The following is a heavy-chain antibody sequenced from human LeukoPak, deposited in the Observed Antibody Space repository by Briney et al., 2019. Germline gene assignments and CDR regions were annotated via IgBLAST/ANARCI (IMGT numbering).Heavy chain of an antibody. D-gene: IGHD2-21*02. CDR1: VGTFSSYA. Sequence: ASVNVSFKASVGTFSSYAISWVRQAPGQGLEWMGRIIPNLGIANYAQKFQGRVTINADKSTSTAYMELSSLRSEDTAVYYCARERSEAYCGGDCYSANYYYYGMDVWGQGTTVTVSS. V-gene: IGHV1-69*04. J-gene: IGHJ6*02. CDR2: IIPNLGIA. CDR3: ARERSEAYCGGDCYSANYYYYGMDV.